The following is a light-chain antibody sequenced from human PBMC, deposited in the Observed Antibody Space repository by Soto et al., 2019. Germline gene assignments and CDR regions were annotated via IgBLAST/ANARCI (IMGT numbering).Light chain of an antibody. CDR1: SSDVGASKY. CDR2: EVT. Sequence: QSALTQPASVSGYPGQSITISCTGTSSDVGASKYVSWYQQHPGEAPKLILYEVTYRPSGVSNRFSGAKSGNTASLTVSGLRAEDEADYYCSSKTSSGTLYVFGAGTK. V-gene: IGLV2-14*01. J-gene: IGLJ1*01. CDR3: SSKTSSGTLYV.